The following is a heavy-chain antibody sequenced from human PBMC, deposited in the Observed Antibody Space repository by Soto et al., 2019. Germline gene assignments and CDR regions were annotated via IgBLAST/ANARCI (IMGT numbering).Heavy chain of an antibody. CDR3: ARDEAVAGSNGCDP. V-gene: IGHV1-18*01. CDR2: ISAYNGNT. CDR1: GYTFTSYG. J-gene: IGHJ5*02. D-gene: IGHD6-19*01. Sequence: ASVKVSCKASGYTFTSYGISWVRQAPGQGLEWMGWISAYNGNTNYAQKLQGRVTMTTDTSTSTAYMELRSLRSDDTAVYYCARDEAVAGSNGCDPWGQGTLVTVSS.